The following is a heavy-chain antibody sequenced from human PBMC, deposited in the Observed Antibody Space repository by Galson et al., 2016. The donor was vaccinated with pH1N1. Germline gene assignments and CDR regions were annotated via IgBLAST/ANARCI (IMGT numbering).Heavy chain of an antibody. D-gene: IGHD1-7*01. CDR3: ARDRDWSYDY. CDR1: GYTFTGYY. J-gene: IGHJ4*02. V-gene: IGHV1-2*02. CDR2: INPNSGGT. Sequence: SVKVSCKASGYTFTGYYMHWVRQAPGQGLEWMGWINPNSGGTNYAQKFQGRVTITTVESTTTAYMELSRLTSDDTAVYYCARDRDWSYDYWGQGTLVTVSS.